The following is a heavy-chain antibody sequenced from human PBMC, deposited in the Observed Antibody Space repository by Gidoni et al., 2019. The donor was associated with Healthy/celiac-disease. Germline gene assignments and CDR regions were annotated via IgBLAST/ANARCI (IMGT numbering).Heavy chain of an antibody. CDR3: ARSPDARIAAAGTAAY. CDR2: IYSGGST. CDR1: GFTVSSNY. V-gene: IGHV3-66*02. D-gene: IGHD6-13*01. Sequence: EVQLVESGGGLVQPGGSLRLSCAASGFTVSSNYMSWVRQAPGKGLEWVSVIYSGGSTYYADSVKGRFTISRDNSKNTLYLQMNSLRAEDTAVYYCARSPDARIAAAGTAAYWGQGTLVTVSS. J-gene: IGHJ4*02.